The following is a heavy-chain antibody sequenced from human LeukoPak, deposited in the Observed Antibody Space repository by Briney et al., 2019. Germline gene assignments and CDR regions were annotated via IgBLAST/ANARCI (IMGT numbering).Heavy chain of an antibody. CDR2: IYYSGST. CDR3: ARGHDYYDSSGLGWVAFDI. Sequence: SETLSLTCTVSGDSISSSSYYWGWLRQPPGKGLEWFGSIYYSGSTYYNPSLKSRVTISVDTSKNQFSLKLSSVTAADTAVYYCARGHDYYDSSGLGWVAFDIWGQGTMVTVSS. D-gene: IGHD3-22*01. J-gene: IGHJ3*02. V-gene: IGHV4-39*01. CDR1: GDSISSSSYY.